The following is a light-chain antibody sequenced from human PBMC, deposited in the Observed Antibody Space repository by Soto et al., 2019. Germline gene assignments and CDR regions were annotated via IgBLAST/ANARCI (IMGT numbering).Light chain of an antibody. CDR1: QSVSSNY. CDR2: GAS. J-gene: IGKJ1*01. CDR3: QHYGSSPT. Sequence: EIVWTQSPVTLSFSPFERATLSFRASQSVSSNYLAWYQQKPGQAPRLLIYGASNRATGIPDRFSGSGSATDFSLTISRLEPEDFAVYYCQHYGSSPTFGQGTKVDIK. V-gene: IGKV3-20*01.